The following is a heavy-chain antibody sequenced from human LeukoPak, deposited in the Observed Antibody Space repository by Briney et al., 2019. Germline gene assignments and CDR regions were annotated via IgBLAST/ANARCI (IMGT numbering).Heavy chain of an antibody. CDR1: GFTFSSHA. CDR2: ISISGDTT. Sequence: GGSLRLSCGASGFTFSSHAMTWVRQAPGKGLEWVSAISISGDTTYYADAVKGRFTISRDNSKNTVYLQMNSLRAEDTAVYYCANEIRPNDYWGQGTLVTASS. J-gene: IGHJ4*02. D-gene: IGHD4-17*01. V-gene: IGHV3-23*01. CDR3: ANEIRPNDY.